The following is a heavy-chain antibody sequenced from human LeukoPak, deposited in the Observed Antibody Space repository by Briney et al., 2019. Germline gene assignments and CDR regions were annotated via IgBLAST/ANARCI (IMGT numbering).Heavy chain of an antibody. Sequence: GGSLRLSCEASGFTFSPYSMNWVRQAPGKGLEWVSYISSGSSSIYYADSVKGRFTVSRDNAKNSLYLQMSSLRDEDTAVYYCARGKNENYYYYYGMDVWGQGTTVTVSS. CDR1: GFTFSPYS. V-gene: IGHV3-48*02. CDR2: ISSGSSSI. CDR3: ARGKNENYYYYYGMDV. J-gene: IGHJ6*02.